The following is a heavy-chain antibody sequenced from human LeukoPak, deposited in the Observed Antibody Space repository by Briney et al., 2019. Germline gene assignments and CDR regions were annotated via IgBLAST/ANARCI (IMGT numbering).Heavy chain of an antibody. Sequence: GGSLRLSCAASGFTFSSYSMNWVRQAPGKGLEWVSSISSSSSYIYYADSVKGRFTISRDNAKNSLFLQMNSLSAEDTAVYYCGRAGPVTKDHFIDVWGKGTTVTVSS. J-gene: IGHJ6*03. V-gene: IGHV3-21*01. CDR3: GRAGPVTKDHFIDV. CDR1: GFTFSSYS. D-gene: IGHD2-2*01. CDR2: ISSSSSYI.